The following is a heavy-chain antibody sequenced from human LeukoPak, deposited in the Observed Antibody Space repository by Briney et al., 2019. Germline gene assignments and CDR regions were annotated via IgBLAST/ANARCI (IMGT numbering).Heavy chain of an antibody. J-gene: IGHJ6*02. Sequence: PGGSLRLSCAASGFTFSSYAMHWVRQAPGKGLEWVAVISYDGSNKYYADSVKGRFTISRDNSKNTLYLQMNSLRAEDTAVYYCALDFSYYYYGMDVWGQGTTVTVSS. V-gene: IGHV3-30-3*01. CDR3: ALDFSYYYYGMDV. CDR2: ISYDGSNK. D-gene: IGHD3-3*01. CDR1: GFTFSSYA.